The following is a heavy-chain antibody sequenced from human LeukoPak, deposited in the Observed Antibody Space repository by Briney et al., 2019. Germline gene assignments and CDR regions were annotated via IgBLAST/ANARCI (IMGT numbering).Heavy chain of an antibody. J-gene: IGHJ5*02. CDR3: AREEVYCSSTSCYFP. CDR1: GGTFSSYA. Sequence: GSSVKVSCKASGGTFSSYAVNWVRQAPGHGLEWMGGIIPIFGTANYAQKFQGRVTITADESTSTAYMELSSLRSENTAVYYCAREEVYCSSTSCYFPWGQGTLVTVSS. V-gene: IGHV1-69*01. CDR2: IIPIFGTA. D-gene: IGHD2-2*01.